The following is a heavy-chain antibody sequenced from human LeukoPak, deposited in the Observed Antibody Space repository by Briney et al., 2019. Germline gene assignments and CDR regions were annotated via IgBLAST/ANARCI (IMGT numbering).Heavy chain of an antibody. CDR1: GGSIISGDYY. CDR2: IYHNGDT. D-gene: IGHD2-2*02. Sequence: SQTLSLTCIVSGGSIISGDYYWSWIRQPPGKGLEWIGYIYHNGDTYYNPSLKSRVFISVDTSKNQFSLKLSSVAAADTAVYYCASAGVVPAAISRAFDIWGQGSVVTVSS. J-gene: IGHJ3*02. V-gene: IGHV4-30-4*08. CDR3: ASAGVVPAAISRAFDI.